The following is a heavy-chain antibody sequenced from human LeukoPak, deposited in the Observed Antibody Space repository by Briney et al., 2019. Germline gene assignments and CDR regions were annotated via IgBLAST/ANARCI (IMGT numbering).Heavy chain of an antibody. J-gene: IGHJ1*01. V-gene: IGHV4-59*01. Sequence: TSETLSLTCTVSGGPISSYYWNWIRQPPGKGLEWIGYIYYSGSTNYSPSLKSRVTMSVDTSKNQFSLKLRSVTAADTAVCYCARHPHYNPIQYWGQGTLITVSS. CDR3: ARHPHYNPIQY. CDR1: GGPISSYY. D-gene: IGHD1-14*01. CDR2: IYYSGST.